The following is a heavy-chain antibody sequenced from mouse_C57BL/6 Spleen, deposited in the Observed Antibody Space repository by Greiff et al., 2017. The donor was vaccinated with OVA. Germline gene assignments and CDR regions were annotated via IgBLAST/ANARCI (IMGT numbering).Heavy chain of an antibody. CDR1: GYTFTSYW. Sequence: QVHVKQSGAELAKPGASVKLSCKASGYTFTSYWMHWVKQRPGQGLEWIGYINPSSGYTKYNQKFKDKATLTADKSSSTAYMQLSSLTYEDSAVYYCATLYDYDGAWFAYWGQGTLVTVSA. CDR2: INPSSGYT. V-gene: IGHV1-7*01. CDR3: ATLYDYDGAWFAY. D-gene: IGHD2-4*01. J-gene: IGHJ3*01.